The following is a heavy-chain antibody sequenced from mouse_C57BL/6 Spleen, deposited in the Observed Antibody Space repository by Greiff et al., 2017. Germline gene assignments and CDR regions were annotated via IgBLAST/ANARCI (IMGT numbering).Heavy chain of an antibody. CDR1: GFTFSDYG. J-gene: IGHJ2*01. Sequence: VQLKESGGGLVKPGGSLKLSCAAFGFTFSDYGMHWVRQAPEKGLEWVAYISSGSSTIYYADTVKGRFTISRDNAKNTLFLQMTSLRSEDTAMYYCARPKLGLYFDYWGQGTTLTVSS. CDR2: ISSGSSTI. V-gene: IGHV5-17*01. CDR3: ARPKLGLYFDY. D-gene: IGHD4-1*01.